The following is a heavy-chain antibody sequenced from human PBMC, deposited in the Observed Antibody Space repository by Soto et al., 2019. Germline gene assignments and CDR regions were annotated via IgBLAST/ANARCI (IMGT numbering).Heavy chain of an antibody. CDR2: IYHSGST. D-gene: IGHD3-16*02. Sequence: SETLSLTCAVSGGSISSSNWWSWVRQPPGKGLEWIGEIYHSGSTNYNPSLKSRVTISVDKSKNQFSLKLSSVTAADTAVYYCATRYYDYGWGSYRSGYWGQGTLVTVSS. CDR1: GGSISSSNW. J-gene: IGHJ4*02. V-gene: IGHV4-4*02. CDR3: ATRYYDYGWGSYRSGY.